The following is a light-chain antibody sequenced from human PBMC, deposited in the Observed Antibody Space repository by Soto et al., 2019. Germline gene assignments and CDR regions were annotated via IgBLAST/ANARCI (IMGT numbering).Light chain of an antibody. CDR2: DVT. V-gene: IGLV2-14*03. J-gene: IGLJ3*02. Sequence: QSALTQPASVSGSPGQSITISCTGTSSDVGAYNYVSWYQQLPDKAPKLMIYDVTYRPSGVSNRFSGSKSGNTASLTISGLEAEDEAYYFCSSYTTRSALVFGGGTKLTVL. CDR1: SSDVGAYNY. CDR3: SSYTTRSALV.